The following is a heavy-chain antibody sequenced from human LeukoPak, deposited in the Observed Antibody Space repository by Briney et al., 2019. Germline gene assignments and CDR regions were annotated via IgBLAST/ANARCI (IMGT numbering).Heavy chain of an antibody. CDR1: GFTVSSNY. CDR2: IYSGGST. V-gene: IGHV3-53*01. CDR3: AREMTYYDNSDVGPYNWFDP. D-gene: IGHD3-22*01. Sequence: GGSLRLSCAASGFTVSSNYMSWVRQAPGKGLEWVSTIYSGGSTYYADSVKGRFTISRDNSKNTLYLQMNSLRAEDTAMYYCAREMTYYDNSDVGPYNWFDPWGQGTLVTVSS. J-gene: IGHJ5*02.